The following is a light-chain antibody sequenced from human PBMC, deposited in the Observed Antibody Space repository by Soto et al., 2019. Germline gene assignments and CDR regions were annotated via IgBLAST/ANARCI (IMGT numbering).Light chain of an antibody. J-gene: IGLJ2*01. CDR3: AAWDDSLNGPYVV. Sequence: SVLTQPPSASGTPGQRVTISCSGSSSNIGSNTVNWYQQLPGTAPKLLINSNNQRPSGVPDRFSGSKSGTSASLAISGLQSEDEADYYCAAWDDSLNGPYVVFGGGTKLTVL. CDR1: SSNIGSNT. V-gene: IGLV1-44*01. CDR2: SNN.